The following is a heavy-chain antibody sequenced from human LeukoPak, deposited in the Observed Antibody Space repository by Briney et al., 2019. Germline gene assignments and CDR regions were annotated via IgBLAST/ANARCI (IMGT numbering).Heavy chain of an antibody. V-gene: IGHV3-21*01. J-gene: IGHJ3*02. CDR3: AREGNGYISEAFDI. CDR1: GLTFSTYN. D-gene: IGHD5-24*01. CDR2: IGSSSRSI. Sequence: GGSLRLSCVASGLTFSTYNMNWVRQAPGKGLEWVSSIGSSSRSIYYADSVKGRFTISRDNAKNSLYLQMNSLRAEDTAVYYCAREGNGYISEAFDIWGQGTMVTVSS.